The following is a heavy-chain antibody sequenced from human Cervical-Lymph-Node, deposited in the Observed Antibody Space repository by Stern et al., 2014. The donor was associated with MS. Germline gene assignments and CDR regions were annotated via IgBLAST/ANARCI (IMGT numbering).Heavy chain of an antibody. J-gene: IGHJ4*02. V-gene: IGHV1-69*06. CDR2: IIPIFGTA. CDR1: GGTFSSYA. D-gene: IGHD2-2*01. CDR3: ASARWVRQLRGDFGYYFDY. Sequence: QVQLVESGAEVKKPGSSVKVSCKASGGTFSSYAISWVRQAPGQGLEWMGGIIPIFGTANYAQKFQGRVTITADKSTSTAYMELSSLRSEDTAVYYCASARWVRQLRGDFGYYFDYWGQGTLVTVAS.